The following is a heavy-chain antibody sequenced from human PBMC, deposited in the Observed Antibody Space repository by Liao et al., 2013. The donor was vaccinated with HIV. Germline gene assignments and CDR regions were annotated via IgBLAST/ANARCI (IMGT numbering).Heavy chain of an antibody. CDR1: GGSINDYY. V-gene: IGHV4-4*07. CDR3: ARTERDAFDV. J-gene: IGHJ3*01. Sequence: QVQLQESGPGLVKPSETLSLTCTVSGGSINDYYWSWIRQPAGKGLEWIGRLYSSGSTNYNPSLKSRISMSVDTSKKQFSLRLESMTAADTAVYYCARTERDAFDVWAKGQWSPSLQ. CDR2: LYSSGST.